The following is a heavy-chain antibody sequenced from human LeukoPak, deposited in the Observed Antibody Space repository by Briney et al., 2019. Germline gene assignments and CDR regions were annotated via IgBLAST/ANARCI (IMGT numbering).Heavy chain of an antibody. CDR3: AREQGSGSSSFDY. Sequence: SETLSLTCTVSGGSISSGGSYWSWIRQHPGKGLEWIGYIYYSGSTYYNPSLKSRVTISVDTSKNQFSLKLSSVTAADTAVYYCAREQGSGSSSFDYWGQGTLVTVSS. J-gene: IGHJ4*02. D-gene: IGHD3-10*01. CDR2: IYYSGST. V-gene: IGHV4-31*03. CDR1: GGSISSGGSY.